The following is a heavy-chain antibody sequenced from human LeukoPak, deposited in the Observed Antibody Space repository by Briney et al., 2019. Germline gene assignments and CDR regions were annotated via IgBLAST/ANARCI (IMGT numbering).Heavy chain of an antibody. D-gene: IGHD6-19*01. V-gene: IGHV6-1*01. Sequence: SQTLSVTCAISGDSVSSNNGAWNWIRQSPSRGLEWLGRTYYRSKWYNEYAVSMRGRMTINADTSKNQFSLQLNSVTPEDTAIYYCARDVATSGWYTFCYWGQGALVTVFS. CDR1: GDSVSSNNGA. J-gene: IGHJ4*02. CDR3: ARDVATSGWYTFCY. CDR2: TYYRSKWYN.